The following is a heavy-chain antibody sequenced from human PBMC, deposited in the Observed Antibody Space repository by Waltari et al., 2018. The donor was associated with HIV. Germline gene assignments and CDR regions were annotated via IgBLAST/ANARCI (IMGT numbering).Heavy chain of an antibody. Sequence: EVRLLESGGGLVHPGGSRRLSCAASGFTFSSSAMRCVRQALGKGLEWVSGIRGNGGNTYYADSVKGRFTISRDNSNNTLYLQMTSLRAGDTAVYYCAKGYYYDVNWLYLGNWGQGTLVTVSS. D-gene: IGHD3-22*01. CDR1: GFTFSSSA. CDR3: AKGYYYDVNWLYLGN. V-gene: IGHV3-23*01. CDR2: IRGNGGNT. J-gene: IGHJ4*02.